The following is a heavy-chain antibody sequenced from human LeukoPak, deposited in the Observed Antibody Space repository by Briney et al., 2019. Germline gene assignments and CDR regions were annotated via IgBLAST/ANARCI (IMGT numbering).Heavy chain of an antibody. CDR2: INPNSGGT. J-gene: IGHJ4*02. D-gene: IGHD5-18*01. Sequence: ASVKVSCKASGYTFTGYYMHWVRQAPGQGLEWMGWINPNSGGTNYAQKFQGRVTMTRDTSISTAYMILGSLTSDDTAVFYCARGTGEGYSYGRYFFDYWGQGTLVTVSS. CDR1: GYTFTGYY. CDR3: ARGTGEGYSYGRYFFDY. V-gene: IGHV1-2*02.